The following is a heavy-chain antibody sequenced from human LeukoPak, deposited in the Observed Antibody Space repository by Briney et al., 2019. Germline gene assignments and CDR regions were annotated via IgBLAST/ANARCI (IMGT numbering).Heavy chain of an antibody. Sequence: GGSLRLSCAASGFTFSNYWMSWVRQAPGKGLEWVANIKQDGSERNYVDSMKGRSTISRDNGKNSLYLQMISLRAEDTAVYYCARGWSGFEYWGQGTLVTVSS. CDR3: ARGWSGFEY. CDR1: GFTFSNYW. V-gene: IGHV3-7*03. J-gene: IGHJ4*02. CDR2: IKQDGSER. D-gene: IGHD6-13*01.